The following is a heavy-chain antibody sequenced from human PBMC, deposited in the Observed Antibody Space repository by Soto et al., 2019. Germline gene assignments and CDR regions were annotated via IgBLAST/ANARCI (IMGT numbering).Heavy chain of an antibody. CDR1: GFTVSSYA. J-gene: IGHJ4*02. V-gene: IGHV3-23*01. Sequence: PGWSLRLSCAASGFTVSSYAMSWVRQAPGKGLEWVSAISGSGGSTYYADSVKGRFTISRDNSKNTLYLQMNSLRAEDTAVYYCAKDSIRYSYGFDYWGQGPLVTVSS. CDR2: ISGSGGST. D-gene: IGHD5-18*01. CDR3: AKDSIRYSYGFDY.